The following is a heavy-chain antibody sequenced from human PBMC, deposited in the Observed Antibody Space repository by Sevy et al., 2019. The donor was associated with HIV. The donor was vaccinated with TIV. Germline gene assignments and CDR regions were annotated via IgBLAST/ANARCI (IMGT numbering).Heavy chain of an antibody. CDR3: ARKGEGYNQYYFDY. Sequence: SETLSLTCNVSGGSTRSSTYLWGWIRQPPGKGLEWIGDIYYNGRTHYSPSLTSRVTISVDTSKNQFSLKLSSATAADTAVYYCARKGEGYNQYYFDYWGQGILVTVSS. CDR2: IYYNGRT. CDR1: GGSTRSSTYL. D-gene: IGHD5-12*01. J-gene: IGHJ4*02. V-gene: IGHV4-39*01.